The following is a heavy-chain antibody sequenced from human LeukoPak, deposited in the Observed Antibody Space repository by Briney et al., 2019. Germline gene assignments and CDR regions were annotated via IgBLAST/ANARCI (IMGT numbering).Heavy chain of an antibody. Sequence: ASVNPSPTLSGYTPSELSIDGVRQAPGKGLEWMGGFDPEDGETIYAQKFQGRVTMTEDTSTDTAYMELSCLRSEDTAVYYCATYPLVGDTALLWSDMCGEVALVTVSS. CDR2: FDPEDGET. V-gene: IGHV1-24*01. J-gene: IGHJ5*02. CDR3: ATYPLVGDTALLWSDM. CDR1: GYTPSELS. D-gene: IGHD1-26*01.